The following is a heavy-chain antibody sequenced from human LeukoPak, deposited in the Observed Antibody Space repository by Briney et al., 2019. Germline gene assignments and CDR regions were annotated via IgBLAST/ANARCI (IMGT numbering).Heavy chain of an antibody. CDR3: ARDLSTGYFDY. V-gene: IGHV3-21*01. CDR1: GFTFSSYS. CDR2: ISSSSSYI. Sequence: GGSLRLSCAASGFTFSSYSMNWVRLAPGKGLEWVSSISSSSSYIYYADSVKGRFTISRGNAKNSLYLQMNSLRAEDTAVYYCARDLSTGYFDYWGQGTLVTVSS. J-gene: IGHJ4*02.